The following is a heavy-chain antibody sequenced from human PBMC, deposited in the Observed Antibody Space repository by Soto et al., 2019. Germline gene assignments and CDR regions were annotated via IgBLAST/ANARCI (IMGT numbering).Heavy chain of an antibody. J-gene: IGHJ5*02. CDR1: GFTFSDYY. Sequence: QVQLVESGGGLVKPGGSLRLSCAASGFTFSDYYRSWIRQAPGKGLERDSYISSSSSYINYADSVKGRFTISRDNAKNSLYLQMNSLRAEDTAVDYCARDKVGLRSGGVTTGWFAPWGQGTLVSVSS. CDR2: ISSSSSYI. CDR3: ARDKVGLRSGGVTTGWFAP. D-gene: IGHD2-15*01. V-gene: IGHV3-11*06.